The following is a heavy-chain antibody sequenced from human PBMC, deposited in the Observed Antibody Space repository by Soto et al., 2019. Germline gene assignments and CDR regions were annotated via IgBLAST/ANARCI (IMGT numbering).Heavy chain of an antibody. V-gene: IGHV4-39*01. CDR1: GCSVSSSSYY. CDR3: GRLEGLATIWYYFDY. D-gene: IGHD3-9*01. CDR2: VYYSRST. J-gene: IGHJ4*02. Sequence: SETLSLTCTVSGCSVSSSSYYWGWVRPPPGKGLEWIGCVYYSRSTYYNPSLESHVNISVNKTKNQYSLLLLSLSAADTAVYYCGRLEGLATIWYYFDYWGQGALVTVSS.